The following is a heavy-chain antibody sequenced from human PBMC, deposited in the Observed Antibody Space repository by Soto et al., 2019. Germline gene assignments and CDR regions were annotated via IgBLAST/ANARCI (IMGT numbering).Heavy chain of an antibody. CDR1: GYNLTSYG. Sequence: ASAKVSCKASGYNLTSYGISWVLQAPGQGLEWMGWISAYNGNTNYVDSVKGRFTIYRDNAKNSLYLQMRSLTAEDSALYYCSRSLNSWGQGTLVTVSS. CDR2: ISAYNGNT. V-gene: IGHV1-18*04. CDR3: SRSLNS. J-gene: IGHJ4*02.